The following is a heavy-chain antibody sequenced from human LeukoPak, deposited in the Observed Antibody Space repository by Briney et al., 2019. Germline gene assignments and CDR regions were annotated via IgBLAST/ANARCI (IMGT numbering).Heavy chain of an antibody. CDR1: GGSISSSNW. D-gene: IGHD6-6*01. Sequence: SGTLSLTCAISGGSISSSNWWTWVRQPPGKGLEWVGEIYLRGNTNYNPSLESRVTISVDTSKNQFSLKLSSVTAADTAVYYCARDHSSSSGWAFDIWGQGTMVTVSS. V-gene: IGHV4-4*02. CDR2: IYLRGNT. J-gene: IGHJ3*02. CDR3: ARDHSSSSGWAFDI.